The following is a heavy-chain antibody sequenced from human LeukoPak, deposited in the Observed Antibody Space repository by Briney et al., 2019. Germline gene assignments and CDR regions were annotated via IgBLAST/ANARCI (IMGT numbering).Heavy chain of an antibody. CDR1: GFTFSSYA. CDR3: AKGGPQYSSSWYYFDY. D-gene: IGHD6-13*01. J-gene: IGHJ4*02. V-gene: IGHV3-9*01. Sequence: SLRLSCAASGFTFSSYAMSWLRQAPGKGLECLSGISWNSGSIGYADSVKGRFTISRDNAKNSLYLQMNSLRAEDTALYYCAKGGPQYSSSWYYFDYWGQGTLVTVSS. CDR2: ISWNSGSI.